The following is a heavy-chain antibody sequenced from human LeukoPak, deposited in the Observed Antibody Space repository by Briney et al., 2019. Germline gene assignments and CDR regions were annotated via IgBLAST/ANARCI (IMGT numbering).Heavy chain of an antibody. J-gene: IGHJ4*02. V-gene: IGHV1-2*02. D-gene: IGHD6-13*01. CDR1: GGTFSSYA. CDR3: ARDLQLGVDY. CDR2: INPNSGGT. Sequence: ASVKVSCKASGGTFSSYAISWVRQAPGQGLEWMGWINPNSGGTNYAQKFQGRVTMTRDTSISTAYMELSRLRSDDTAVYYCARDLQLGVDYWGQGTLVTVSS.